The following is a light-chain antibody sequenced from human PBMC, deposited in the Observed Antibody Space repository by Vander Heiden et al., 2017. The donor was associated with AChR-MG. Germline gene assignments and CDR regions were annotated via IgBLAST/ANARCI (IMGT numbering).Light chain of an antibody. CDR2: DAS. Sequence: IFLQKTPANGSLGPGERATLSCRASQRVSSYLAWYQQKPGQAPRLLIYDASNRATGIPARFSGSGSGTDFTLTISSLEPEDFAVYYCQQRSNWPLTFGGGTKVEIK. CDR3: QQRSNWPLT. V-gene: IGKV3-11*01. J-gene: IGKJ4*01. CDR1: QRVSSY.